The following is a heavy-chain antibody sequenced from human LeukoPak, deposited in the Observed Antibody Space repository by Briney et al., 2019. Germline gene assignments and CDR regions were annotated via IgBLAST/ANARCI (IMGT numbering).Heavy chain of an antibody. CDR2: ISSNGGST. V-gene: IGHV3-64*01. CDR1: GFTLSSYA. Sequence: GGSLRLSCAASGFTLSSYAMHWVRQAPGKGLEYVSAISSNGGSTYYANSVKGRFTISRDNSKNTLYLQMGSLRAEDMAVYYCARVYDFWSGYPNSGYMDVWGKGTTVTVSS. J-gene: IGHJ6*03. CDR3: ARVYDFWSGYPNSGYMDV. D-gene: IGHD3-3*01.